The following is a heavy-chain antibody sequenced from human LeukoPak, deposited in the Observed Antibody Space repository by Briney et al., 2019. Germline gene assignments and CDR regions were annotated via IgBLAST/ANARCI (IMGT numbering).Heavy chain of an antibody. CDR3: AKGAYDYIEIAYFDY. Sequence: GGSLRLSCVASGFSFNNYAMNWVRQAPGKGLEWVSLIIGSSGSSFYADSVKGRFTISRDKSKNTLYLQMNSLRAEDTAVYYCAKGAYDYIEIAYFDYWGQGSLVTVSS. J-gene: IGHJ4*02. V-gene: IGHV3-23*01. CDR1: GFSFNNYA. D-gene: IGHD5-12*01. CDR2: IIGSSGSS.